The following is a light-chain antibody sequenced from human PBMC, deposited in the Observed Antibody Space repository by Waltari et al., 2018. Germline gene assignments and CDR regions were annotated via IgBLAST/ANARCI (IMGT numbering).Light chain of an antibody. CDR1: SSNIGSHY. CDR3: AAWDDSLSGNWV. J-gene: IGLJ3*02. Sequence: QSVLTQPPSASGTPGQRVTISCSGSSSNIGSHYVYWYQQLPGTAPKLLFYRNNQRPSGVPDRFSGSKSGTSASLAISGLRSEDEADYYCAAWDDSLSGNWVFGGGTKLTVL. CDR2: RNN. V-gene: IGLV1-47*01.